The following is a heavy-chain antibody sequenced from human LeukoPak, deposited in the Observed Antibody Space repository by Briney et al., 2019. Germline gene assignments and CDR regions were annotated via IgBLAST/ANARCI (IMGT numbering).Heavy chain of an antibody. CDR3: AIDLGTFDYMDV. J-gene: IGHJ6*03. CDR2: IWYDGSNK. D-gene: IGHD3-16*01. Sequence: GVSLRLSCAASGFTFSSYGMHWVRQAPGKGLEWVAVIWYDGSNKYYADSVKGRFTISRDNSKNTLYLQMNSLRAEDTAVYYCAIDLGTFDYMDVWGKGTTVSVSS. CDR1: GFTFSSYG. V-gene: IGHV3-33*01.